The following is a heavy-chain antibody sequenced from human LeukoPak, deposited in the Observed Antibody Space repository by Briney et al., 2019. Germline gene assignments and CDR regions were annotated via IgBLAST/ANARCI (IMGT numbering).Heavy chain of an antibody. V-gene: IGHV1-46*01. J-gene: IGHJ4*02. CDR1: GYTFTSYY. D-gene: IGHD3-22*01. CDR2: INPSGGST. Sequence: ASVKVSCKASGYTFTSYYMHWVRQAPGQGLEWMGIINPSGGSTSYAQKFQGRVTMTRDTSTSTVYMEPSSLRSEDTAVYYCARSLGYYYDSSGYPDYWGQGTLVTVSS. CDR3: ARSLGYYYDSSGYPDY.